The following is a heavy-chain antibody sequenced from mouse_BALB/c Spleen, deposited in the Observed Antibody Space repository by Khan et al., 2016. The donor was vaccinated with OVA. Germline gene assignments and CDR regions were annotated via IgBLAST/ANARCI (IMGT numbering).Heavy chain of an antibody. Sequence: EVQRVESGGDLVKPGGSLKLSCAASGFTFSSYSLSWVRQTPDKRLEWVASISSGGDYTYYPDRVKGRFTISRDNAKNTLYLQMSDLKSEDTAMYYGADHLTGSFAYWGQGTLVTVSA. CDR1: GFTFSSYS. J-gene: IGHJ3*01. CDR2: ISSGGDYT. D-gene: IGHD4-1*01. V-gene: IGHV5-6*01. CDR3: ADHLTGSFAY.